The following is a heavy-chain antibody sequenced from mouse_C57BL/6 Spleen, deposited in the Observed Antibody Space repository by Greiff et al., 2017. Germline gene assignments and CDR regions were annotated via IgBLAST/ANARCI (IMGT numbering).Heavy chain of an antibody. D-gene: IGHD1-1*01. CDR2: IWGDGST. J-gene: IGHJ4*01. Sequence: VKLVESGPGLVAPSQSLSITCTVSGFSFTSYGVSWVRQPPGKGLEWLGVIWGDGSTNYHSALISRLSISKDNSKSQVFLKLNSLQTDDTATYYCANYYGSSYELYYAMDYWGQGTSVTVSS. CDR3: ANYYGSSYELYYAMDY. CDR1: GFSFTSYG. V-gene: IGHV2-3*01.